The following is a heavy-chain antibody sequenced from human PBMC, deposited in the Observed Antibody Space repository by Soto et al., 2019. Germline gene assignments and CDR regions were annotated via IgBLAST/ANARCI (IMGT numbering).Heavy chain of an antibody. D-gene: IGHD4-17*01. V-gene: IGHV1-18*01. CDR2: XXAXNGXT. CDR3: ARDLAKDGDYFEFDY. J-gene: IGHJ4*02. Sequence: QVQLVQSGAEVKKPGASVKVSCKASGYTFTSYGISWVRQAPGXXXXXXXXXXAXNGXTNYAQKLQGRVTMTTDTSTSTAYMELRSLRSDDTAVYYCARDLAKDGDYFEFDYWGQGTLVTVSS. CDR1: GYTFTSYG.